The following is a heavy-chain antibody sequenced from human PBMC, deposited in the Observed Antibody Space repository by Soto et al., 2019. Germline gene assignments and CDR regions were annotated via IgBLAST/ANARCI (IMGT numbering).Heavy chain of an antibody. V-gene: IGHV1-69*02. Sequence: QVQLVQSGAEVKKPGSSVKVSCKASGGTFSSYTISWVRQAPGQGLEWMGRIIPILGIANYGQKFQGRVTITADKSTSTAYMELTSLRSEDTAVYYCARVGDSPKAFDYWGQGPLVTVSS. J-gene: IGHJ4*02. CDR2: IIPILGIA. CDR3: ARVGDSPKAFDY. CDR1: GGTFSSYT. D-gene: IGHD2-21*02.